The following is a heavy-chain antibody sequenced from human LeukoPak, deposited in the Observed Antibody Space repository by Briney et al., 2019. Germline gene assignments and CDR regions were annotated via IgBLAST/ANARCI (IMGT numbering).Heavy chain of an antibody. V-gene: IGHV3-30-3*01. CDR3: ARGRSGGDY. CDR2: ISYDGSNK. CDR1: GSTFSSYA. Sequence: GGSLRLSCAASGSTFSSYAMHWVRQAPGKGLEWVAVISYDGSNKYYAGSVKGRFTISRDNSKNTLYLQMNSLRAEDTAVYYCARGRSGGDYWGQGTLVTVSS. J-gene: IGHJ4*02.